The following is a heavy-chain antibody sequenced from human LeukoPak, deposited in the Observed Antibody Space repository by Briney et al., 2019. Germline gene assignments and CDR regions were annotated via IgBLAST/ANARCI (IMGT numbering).Heavy chain of an antibody. CDR1: GGSFSGYY. D-gene: IGHD2-15*01. J-gene: IGHJ6*02. V-gene: IGHV4-34*01. CDR3: ARDKSHCSGGSCYYYGMDV. CDR2: INHSGST. Sequence: SETLSLTCAVYGGSFSGYYWSWIRQPPGKGLEWIGEINHSGSTNYNPSLKGRVTISVDTSKNQFSLKLSSVTAADTAVYYCARDKSHCSGGSCYYYGMDVWGQGTTVTVSS.